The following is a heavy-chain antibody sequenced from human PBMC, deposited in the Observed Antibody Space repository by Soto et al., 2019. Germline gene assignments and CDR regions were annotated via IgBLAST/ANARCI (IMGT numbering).Heavy chain of an antibody. J-gene: IGHJ6*02. Sequence: ASGFTFDDYGMSWVRQAPGKGLEWVSGINWNGGSTGYADSVKGRFTISRDNAKNSLYLQMNSLRAEDTALYYCATIPPNERWLQFDYYYGMDVWGQGTTVTVSS. CDR1: GFTFDDYG. CDR2: INWNGGST. CDR3: ATIPPNERWLQFDYYYGMDV. D-gene: IGHD5-12*01. V-gene: IGHV3-20*03.